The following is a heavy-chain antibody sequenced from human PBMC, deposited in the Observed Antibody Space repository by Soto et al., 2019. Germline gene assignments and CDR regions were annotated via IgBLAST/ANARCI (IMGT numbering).Heavy chain of an antibody. J-gene: IGHJ4*02. CDR3: AIYLSLERATNY. V-gene: IGHV1-69*13. CDR2: IIPIFGTA. CDR1: GGTFSSYA. Sequence: GAPVKVSCKASGGTFSSYAISWVRQAPGQGLEWMGGIIPIFGTANYAQKFQGRVTITADESTSTAYMELSSLRSEDTAVYYCAIYLSLERATNYWGQGTLVTVSS. D-gene: IGHD3-16*02.